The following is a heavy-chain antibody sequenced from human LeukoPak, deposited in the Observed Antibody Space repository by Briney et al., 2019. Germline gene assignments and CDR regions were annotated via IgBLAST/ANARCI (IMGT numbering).Heavy chain of an antibody. J-gene: IGHJ4*02. CDR2: IKQDGSEK. CDR1: GFTFRSFY. V-gene: IGHV3-7*01. D-gene: IGHD6-6*01. CDR3: ASAGIAARQYYFDY. Sequence: GGSLRLSCAASGFTFRSFYMSWVRQAPGKGLEWVANIKQDGSEKYYVDSVKGRFTISRDNAKNSLYLQMNSLRAEDTAVYYCASAGIAARQYYFDYWGQGTLVTVSS.